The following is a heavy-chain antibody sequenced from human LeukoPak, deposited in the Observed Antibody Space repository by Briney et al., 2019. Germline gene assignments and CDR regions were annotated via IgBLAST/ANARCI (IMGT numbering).Heavy chain of an antibody. CDR2: IKSKGAGGTT. CDR1: GFTFNNAW. J-gene: IGHJ4*02. Sequence: GGSLRLSCAASGFTFNNAWMTWVRQAPGKGLEWVGRIKSKGAGGTTDYAAPVKGRFTISRDDSKNTVYLQMNSLKTEDTALYYCTTGEYCTNGVCVDYWGQGTLVTVSS. CDR3: TTGEYCTNGVCVDY. D-gene: IGHD2-8*01. V-gene: IGHV3-15*01.